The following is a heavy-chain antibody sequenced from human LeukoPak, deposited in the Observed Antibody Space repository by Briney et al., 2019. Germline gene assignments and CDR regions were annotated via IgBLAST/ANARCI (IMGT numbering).Heavy chain of an antibody. CDR1: GFTFDDYA. J-gene: IGHJ4*02. Sequence: GGSLRLSCAASGFTFDDYAMHWVRQAPGKGLEWVSGISWNSGSIGYADSVKGRFTISRDNAKNTLYLQMNSLRAEDTAVYYCARDSGKKGSIVNYWGQGTLVTVSS. CDR2: ISWNSGSI. CDR3: ARDSGKKGSIVNY. V-gene: IGHV3-9*01. D-gene: IGHD6-6*01.